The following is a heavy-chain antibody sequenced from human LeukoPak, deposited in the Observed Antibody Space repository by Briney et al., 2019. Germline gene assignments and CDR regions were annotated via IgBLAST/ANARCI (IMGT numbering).Heavy chain of an antibody. Sequence: GGSLRLSCAASGFAFSTYSMNWVRQAPGKGLEWVSYINRRGSPMYYADSVKGRFTISRDSAKNSLYLQMNSLSAEDTAVYYCVRDPNALDYWGQGILVTVSS. J-gene: IGHJ4*02. V-gene: IGHV3-48*01. CDR2: INRRGSPM. CDR3: VRDPNALDY. CDR1: GFAFSTYS.